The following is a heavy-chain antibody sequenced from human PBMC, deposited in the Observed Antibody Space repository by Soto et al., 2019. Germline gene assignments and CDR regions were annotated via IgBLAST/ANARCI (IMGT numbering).Heavy chain of an antibody. D-gene: IGHD6-13*01. CDR2: ISAYNGNT. CDR3: ARVVPEQQLRYYYYYYMAV. CDR1: GYMFSNYG. J-gene: IGHJ6*03. V-gene: IGHV1-18*01. Sequence: ASVKVSCKASGYMFSNYGISWVRQAPGQGLEWMRWISAYNGNTHYEQKFEDRVTMTADTSTSTAYMEVRSLTSDDTAVYFCARVVPEQQLRYYYYYYMAVWGEGTKVTVSS.